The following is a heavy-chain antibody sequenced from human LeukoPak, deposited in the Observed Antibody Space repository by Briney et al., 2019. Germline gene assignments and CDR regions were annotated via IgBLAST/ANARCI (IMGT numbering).Heavy chain of an antibody. D-gene: IGHD4/OR15-4a*01. CDR2: IRYDGSNK. CDR1: GFTFSSYG. V-gene: IGHV3-30*02. Sequence: PGGSLRLSCAASGFTFSSYGMHWVRQAPGKGLEGVAFIRYDGSNKFYADSVKGRFTISRDNSKNTLYLQMNSLRAEDTAVYYCAKDQAGAYSHPYDYWGQGTLVTVSS. J-gene: IGHJ4*02. CDR3: AKDQAGAYSHPYDY.